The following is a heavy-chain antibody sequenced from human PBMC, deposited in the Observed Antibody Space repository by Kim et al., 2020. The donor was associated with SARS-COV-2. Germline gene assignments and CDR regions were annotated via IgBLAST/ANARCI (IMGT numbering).Heavy chain of an antibody. Sequence: SFQGQVTISADKSISTAYLQWSSLKASDTAMYYCARSPTQPMVRGVPFDYWGQGTLVTVSS. V-gene: IGHV5-51*01. D-gene: IGHD3-10*01. CDR3: ARSPTQPMVRGVPFDY. J-gene: IGHJ4*02.